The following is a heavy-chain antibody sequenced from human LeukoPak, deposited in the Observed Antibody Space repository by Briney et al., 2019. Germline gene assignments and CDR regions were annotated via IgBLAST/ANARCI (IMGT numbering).Heavy chain of an antibody. J-gene: IGHJ4*02. CDR1: GFTFSRYW. Sequence: PGGSLRLSCVASGFTFSRYWMHSVRQAPGEGLVWVSRIKSDGSDTTYADSVKGRFTMSRDNTKNTLYLQMNGLRAEDTAVYYCARDVNYRFDYWGQGTLVTVSS. D-gene: IGHD4-11*01. CDR2: IKSDGSDT. V-gene: IGHV3-74*01. CDR3: ARDVNYRFDY.